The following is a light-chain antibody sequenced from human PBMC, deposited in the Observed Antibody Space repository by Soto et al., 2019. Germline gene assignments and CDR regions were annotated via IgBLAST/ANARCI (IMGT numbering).Light chain of an antibody. J-gene: IGKJ1*01. Sequence: DIQMTQSPSSLSASVGDRVTITCRASQSIVTYLNWYLQKPGKAPKLLIYAASNLQSGVPSRFSGSGSGTDFTLTISSLQPEDFATYFCHQYNNLWTFGQGTKVDIK. V-gene: IGKV1-39*01. CDR3: HQYNNLWT. CDR1: QSIVTY. CDR2: AAS.